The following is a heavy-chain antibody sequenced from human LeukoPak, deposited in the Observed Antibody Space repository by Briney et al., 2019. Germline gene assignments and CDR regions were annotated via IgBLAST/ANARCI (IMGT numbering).Heavy chain of an antibody. V-gene: IGHV4-4*02. CDR1: GDSISSSNW. D-gene: IGHD6-25*01. Sequence: SETLSLTCAVSGDSISSSNWWTWVRHPPGKGLEWIGGIYHSGSTNYNPSLKSRVTMSLDKSKNQFSLKLTSVTAADTAVYYCAREAAGQWFDPWGQGTLVTVSS. CDR2: IYHSGST. J-gene: IGHJ5*02. CDR3: AREAAGQWFDP.